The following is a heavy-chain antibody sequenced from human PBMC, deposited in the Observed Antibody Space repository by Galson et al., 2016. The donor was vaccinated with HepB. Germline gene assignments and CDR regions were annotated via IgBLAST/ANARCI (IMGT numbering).Heavy chain of an antibody. CDR3: ARAGMGTHRRYYGMDV. CDR1: GFSLRSYG. J-gene: IGHJ6*02. CDR2: MWFDGSND. V-gene: IGHV3-33*01. D-gene: IGHD7-27*01. Sequence: SLRLSCAAPGFSLRSYGIHWVRQAPGKGLESVAVMWFDGSNDHYAASVKGRFTISRDISKSTVYLQMDRLRVEDTAVYFCARAGMGTHRRYYGMDVWGQGTTVTVSS.